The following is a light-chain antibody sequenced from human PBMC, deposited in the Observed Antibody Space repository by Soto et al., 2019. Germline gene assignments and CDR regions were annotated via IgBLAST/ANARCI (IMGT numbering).Light chain of an antibody. CDR1: QSISNNY. V-gene: IGKV3-20*01. Sequence: EIVLTQSPGTLSLSPGERATLSCRASQSISNNYLAWYQQKPGQAPRLLIYDASDRATGIPDRFSGSGSGTAFALTISRVEPGDFAMYYCQDYGSSPLTVGGGTKVEIK. J-gene: IGKJ4*01. CDR2: DAS. CDR3: QDYGSSPLT.